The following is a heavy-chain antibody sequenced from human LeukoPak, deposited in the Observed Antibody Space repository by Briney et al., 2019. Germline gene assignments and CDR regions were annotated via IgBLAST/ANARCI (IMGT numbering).Heavy chain of an antibody. CDR2: IIPIFGTA. Sequence: GSSVKVSCKASGGTFSGYAISWVRQAPGQGLEWMGGIIPIFGTANYAQKFQGRVTITADESTSTAYMELSSLRSEDTAVYYCANALYSSSWYYFDYWGQGTLVTVSS. CDR3: ANALYSSSWYYFDY. J-gene: IGHJ4*02. CDR1: GGTFSGYA. D-gene: IGHD6-13*01. V-gene: IGHV1-69*01.